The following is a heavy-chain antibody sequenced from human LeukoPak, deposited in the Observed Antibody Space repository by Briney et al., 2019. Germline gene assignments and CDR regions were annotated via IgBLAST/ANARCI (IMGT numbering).Heavy chain of an antibody. V-gene: IGHV4-59*01. J-gene: IGHJ4*02. D-gene: IGHD3-3*01. CDR1: RGSISSYY. CDR2: IDNSGST. CDR3: VRGRRTIFGVVIPHFDN. Sequence: SETLSLTCTVSRGSISSYYWSWIRQASEKGLERIGYIDNSGSTNSNPSLKSRVTMSVDTTKNQFSLKLSSVTAADTAVYYCVRGRRTIFGVVIPHFDNWGQGTLVAVS.